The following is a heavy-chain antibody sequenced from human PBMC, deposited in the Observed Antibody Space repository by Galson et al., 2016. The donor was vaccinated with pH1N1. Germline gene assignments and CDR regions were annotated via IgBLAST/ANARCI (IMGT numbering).Heavy chain of an antibody. CDR2: FDPQDGET. J-gene: IGHJ4*02. CDR3: ATDLYFYGSLRKLYFDY. CDR1: GYTLSQIS. V-gene: IGHV1-24*01. D-gene: IGHD3-10*01. Sequence: SCKVSGYTLSQISIHWVRQAPGKGLEWMGGFDPQDGETIYAQRFQARVSMTEDTATDTAYMEMSSLRSDDTAVYYCATDLYFYGSLRKLYFDYWGQGTLVTVSS.